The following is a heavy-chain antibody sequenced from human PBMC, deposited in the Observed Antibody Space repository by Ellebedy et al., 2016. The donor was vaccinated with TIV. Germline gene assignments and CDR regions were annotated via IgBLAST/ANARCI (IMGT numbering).Heavy chain of an antibody. CDR2: INPNNGAT. V-gene: IGHV1-2*02. J-gene: IGHJ4*02. CDR3: ARDVW. Sequence: ASVKVSXXASGYTFIDSYIYWVRQAPGQGLEWMGWINPNNGATDYAQRFQGRVTLTRDTSISTAYMELYRLRSNDTAVYYCARDVWWGQGTLVIVSS. CDR1: GYTFIDSY.